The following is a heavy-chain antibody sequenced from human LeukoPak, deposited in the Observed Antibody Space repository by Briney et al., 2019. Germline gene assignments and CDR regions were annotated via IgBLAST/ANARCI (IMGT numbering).Heavy chain of an antibody. Sequence: SETLSLTCTVSGYSISSGYYWGWIRQPPGKGLEWIGSIYHSGSTYYNPSLKSRVTISVDTSKNQFSLKLSSVTAADTAVYYCAREERHIDYWGQGTLVTVSS. CDR3: AREERHIDY. CDR2: IYHSGST. V-gene: IGHV4-38-2*02. D-gene: IGHD1-1*01. CDR1: GYSISSGYY. J-gene: IGHJ4*02.